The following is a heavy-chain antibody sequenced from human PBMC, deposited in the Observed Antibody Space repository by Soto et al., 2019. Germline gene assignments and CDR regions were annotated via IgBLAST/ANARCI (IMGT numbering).Heavy chain of an antibody. Sequence: GGSLRLSCSASGFTFSSYAMHWVRQAPGKGLEYVSAISSNGGSTYYADSVKGRFTISRDNSKNTLYLQMSSLRAEDTAVYYCVKEALKNCTNGVCYPAYYFDYWGQGTLVTVSS. CDR1: GFTFSSYA. J-gene: IGHJ4*02. CDR3: VKEALKNCTNGVCYPAYYFDY. CDR2: ISSNGGST. V-gene: IGHV3-64D*08. D-gene: IGHD2-8*01.